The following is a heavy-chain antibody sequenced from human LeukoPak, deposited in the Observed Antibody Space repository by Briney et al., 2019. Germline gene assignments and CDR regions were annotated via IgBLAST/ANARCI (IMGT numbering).Heavy chain of an antibody. CDR2: IRTKGNNYGT. CDR1: GFTFSGSA. J-gene: IGHJ3*02. CDR3: TRGYNGNSDDAFDI. Sequence: QPGGSLRLSCEVSGFTFSGSAMHWVRRAPGKGLEWVARIRTKGNNYGTVYAPSVKGRFTISREDSKNMAYLQMSSLKSEDTAVYFCTRGYNGNSDDAFDIWGQGTMVTVSP. D-gene: IGHD5-12*01. V-gene: IGHV3-73*01.